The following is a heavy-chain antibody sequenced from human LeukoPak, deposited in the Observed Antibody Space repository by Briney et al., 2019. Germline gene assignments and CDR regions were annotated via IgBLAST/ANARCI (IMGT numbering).Heavy chain of an antibody. CDR1: GGSFSGYY. Sequence: PSETLSLTCAVYGGSFSGYYWSWIRQPPGKGPEWIGEINHSGSTNYNPSLKSRVTISVDTSKNQFSLKLSSVTAADTAVYYCARGTGLSGYSSYIDYWGQGTLVTVSS. CDR3: ARGTGLSGYSSYIDY. J-gene: IGHJ4*02. V-gene: IGHV4-34*01. CDR2: INHSGST. D-gene: IGHD3-22*01.